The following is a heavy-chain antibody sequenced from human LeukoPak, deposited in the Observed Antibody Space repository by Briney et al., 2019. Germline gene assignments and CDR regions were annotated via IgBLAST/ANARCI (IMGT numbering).Heavy chain of an antibody. CDR1: GFTFSSYA. J-gene: IGHJ6*03. Sequence: GGSLRLSCAASGFTFSSYAMGWVRQAPGKGLGWVSRISDDGSITTYADSVQGRFTISRDNAKNSLYLQMNSLRAEDTAVYYCARGVFAYQRDYYMDVWGKGTTVTVSS. V-gene: IGHV3-74*03. CDR2: ISDDGSIT. CDR3: ARGVFAYQRDYYMDV. D-gene: IGHD2-2*01.